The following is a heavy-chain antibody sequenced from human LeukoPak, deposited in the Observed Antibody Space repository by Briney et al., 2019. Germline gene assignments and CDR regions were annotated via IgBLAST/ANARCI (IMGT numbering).Heavy chain of an antibody. V-gene: IGHV4-34*01. CDR2: INHSGST. D-gene: IGHD6-13*01. Sequence: SSETLSLTCAVYGGSFSGYYWSWIRQPPGKGLEWIGEINHSGSTNYNPSLKSRVTISVDTSKNQFSLKLSSVTAADTAVYYCARRVSSSWRYYYYYYMDVWGKGTTVTVSS. CDR3: ARRVSSSWRYYYYYYMDV. CDR1: GGSFSGYY. J-gene: IGHJ6*03.